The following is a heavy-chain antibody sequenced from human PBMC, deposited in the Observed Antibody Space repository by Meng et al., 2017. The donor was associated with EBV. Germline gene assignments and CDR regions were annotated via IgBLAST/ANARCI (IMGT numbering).Heavy chain of an antibody. V-gene: IGHV4-39*01. CDR3: ARPFPSWQSPRLDPFGA. Sequence: LGGSGPVQVKPSATLSLPCTVSGDSITSFYYWGWIRQPPGRGLEWIGSVHYTGSTYYSPSLKSRVTVSVDTSKNQFSLRLTSVTAADTAVYYCARPFPSWQSPRLDPFGAWGQGTLVTVSS. J-gene: IGHJ5*02. D-gene: IGHD6-19*01. CDR1: GDSITSFYY. CDR2: VHYTGST.